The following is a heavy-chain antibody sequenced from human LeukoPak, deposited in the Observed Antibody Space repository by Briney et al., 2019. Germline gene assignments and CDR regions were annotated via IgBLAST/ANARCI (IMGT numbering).Heavy chain of an antibody. D-gene: IGHD1-7*01. CDR2: ISAYNGNT. CDR1: GYTFTSYG. J-gene: IGHJ4*02. CDR3: ASGNWNYAPFDY. V-gene: IGHV1-18*01. Sequence: ASVKVSCKASGYTFTSYGISWVRQAPGQGLEWMGWISAYNGNTNYAQKLQGRVTMTTDTSTSTAYMELSSLRSEDTAVYYCASGNWNYAPFDYWGQGTLVTVSS.